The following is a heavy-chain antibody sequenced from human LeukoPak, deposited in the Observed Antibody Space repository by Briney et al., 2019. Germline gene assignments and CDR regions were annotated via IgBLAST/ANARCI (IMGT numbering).Heavy chain of an antibody. CDR1: GFTFSSYA. D-gene: IGHD4/OR15-4a*01. CDR3: ARVGAHDAFHI. V-gene: IGHV3-64*01. J-gene: IGHJ3*02. CDR2: ISSNGGST. Sequence: PGGSLRLSCAASGFTFSSYAMHWVRQAPGKGLEYVSAISSNGGSTHYANSVKGRFSISRDNSKNTLYLQMGSLRAEDMAVYYCARVGAHDAFHIWGQGTMVTVSS.